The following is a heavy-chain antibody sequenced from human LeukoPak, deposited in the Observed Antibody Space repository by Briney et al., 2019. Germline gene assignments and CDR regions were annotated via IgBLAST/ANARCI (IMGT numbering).Heavy chain of an antibody. D-gene: IGHD4/OR15-4a*01. CDR1: GGSISSYY. CDR3: ARSVLGYYYYMDV. J-gene: IGHJ6*03. CDR2: IYYSGST. Sequence: SETLSLTCTVSGGSISSYYWSWIRQPPGEGLEWIGYIYYSGSTNYNPSLKSRVTISVDTSKNQFSLKLNSVTAADTAVYYCARSVLGYYYYMDVWGKGTTVTVSS. V-gene: IGHV4-59*01.